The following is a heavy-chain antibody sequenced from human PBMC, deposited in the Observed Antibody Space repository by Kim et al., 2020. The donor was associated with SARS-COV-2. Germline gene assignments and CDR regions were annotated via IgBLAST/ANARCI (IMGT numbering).Heavy chain of an antibody. CDR3: ARDTMFYGMDV. Sequence: IYYADSVKGRFTISRDNAKNSLYLQMNSLRAEDTAVYYCARDTMFYGMDVWGQGTTVTVSS. CDR2: I. V-gene: IGHV3-48*03. J-gene: IGHJ6*02. D-gene: IGHD3-10*02.